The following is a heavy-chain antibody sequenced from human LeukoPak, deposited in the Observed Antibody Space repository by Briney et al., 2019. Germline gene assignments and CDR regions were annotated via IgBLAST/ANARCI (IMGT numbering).Heavy chain of an antibody. CDR3: ARVGYSYGYDYYYYMDV. CDR1: GGSISSYY. Sequence: SETLSLTCTVSGGSISSYYWSWIRQPPGKGLEWIGYIYYSGSTNYNPSLKSRVTISADTSKNQFSLKLSSVTAADTAVYYCARVGYSYGYDYYYYMDVWGKGTTVTVSS. D-gene: IGHD5-18*01. CDR2: IYYSGST. V-gene: IGHV4-59*01. J-gene: IGHJ6*03.